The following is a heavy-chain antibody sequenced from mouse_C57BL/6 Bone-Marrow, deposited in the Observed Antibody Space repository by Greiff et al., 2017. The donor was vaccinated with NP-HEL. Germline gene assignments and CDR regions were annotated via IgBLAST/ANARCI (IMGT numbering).Heavy chain of an antibody. V-gene: IGHV1-80*01. D-gene: IGHD1-1*01. CDR3: ARQGYYGSSYEGFAY. CDR2: IYPGDGDT. J-gene: IGHJ3*01. Sequence: VQLQQSGAELVKPGASVKISCKASGYAFSSYWMNWVKQRPGKGLEWIGQIYPGDGDTNYNGKFKGKATLTADKSSSTAYMQLSSLTSEDSAVDFCARQGYYGSSYEGFAYWGQGTLVTVSA. CDR1: GYAFSSYW.